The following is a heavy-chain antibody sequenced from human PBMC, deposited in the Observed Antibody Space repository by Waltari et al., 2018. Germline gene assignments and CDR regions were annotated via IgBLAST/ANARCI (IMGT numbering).Heavy chain of an antibody. J-gene: IGHJ4*02. CDR2: LKEDGSEN. CDR3: TRDPLRRYDY. CDR1: GVTFSHYG. D-gene: IGHD3-16*01. V-gene: IGHV3-7*01. Sequence: EVQLVESGGGWVQPRGSFRLAGVASGVTFSHYGITLGLQAPGEGLEWVASLKEDGSENHYVDSVKGRFTISRDNAENSVNLQMNSLRAEDTAVYYCTRDPLRRYDYWGQGTLVTVSS.